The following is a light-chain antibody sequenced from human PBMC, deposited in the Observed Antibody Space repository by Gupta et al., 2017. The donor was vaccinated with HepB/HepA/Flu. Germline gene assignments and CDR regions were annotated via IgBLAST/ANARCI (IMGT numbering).Light chain of an antibody. CDR2: GVT. CDR3: CSYAGRSSVI. V-gene: IGLV2-23*02. CDR1: SSDVGGYNI. J-gene: IGLJ2*01. Sequence: QSALTQPASVSGSPGPSITITCTGTSSDVGGYNIFSWFQQYPGKAPKLIIYGVTKRPSGISSRFSGSKSGNTASLTISGLQSEDEADYFCCSYAGRSSVIFGGGTKLAVL.